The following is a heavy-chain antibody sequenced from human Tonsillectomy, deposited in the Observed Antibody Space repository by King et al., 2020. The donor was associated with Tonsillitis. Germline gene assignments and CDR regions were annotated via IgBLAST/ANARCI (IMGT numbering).Heavy chain of an antibody. CDR2: LNRRTERVTA. V-gene: IGHV3-15*05. CDR3: TTEGYAYGYHGVDS. CDR1: GFTFTKAW. Sequence: VQLVESGGGLVKPGGSLRLSCAASGFTFTKAWMSWVRQAPGKGLEWVGHLNRRTERVTADYAAPVKGRFTISRDDSKNMLFLEMNNLQTEDTAVYYCTTEGYAYGYHGVDSWGQGTLVTVSS. D-gene: IGHD5-18*01. J-gene: IGHJ5*01.